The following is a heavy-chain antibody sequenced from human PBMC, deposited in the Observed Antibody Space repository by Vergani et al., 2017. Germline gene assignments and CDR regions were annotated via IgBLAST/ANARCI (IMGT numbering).Heavy chain of an antibody. D-gene: IGHD3-10*01. V-gene: IGHV3-23*01. CDR2: ISSGGGDI. CDR3: TTAWGLYYLHGEYFQY. Sequence: EVQLLESGGGLVQPGGSRRLSCAGAGFTFDTYTMAYVRQAPGKGLEWFATISSGGGDIFYADSVKGRFTISRDNSKKTLFLQMNSLKDEYTAVYYCTTAWGLYYLHGEYFQYWGRGTLVSVSS. CDR1: GFTFDTYT. J-gene: IGHJ1*01.